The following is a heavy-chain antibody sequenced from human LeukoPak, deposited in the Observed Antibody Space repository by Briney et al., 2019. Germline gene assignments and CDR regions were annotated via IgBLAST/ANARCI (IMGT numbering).Heavy chain of an antibody. CDR1: GFTFSDYY. CDR2: ISSSGSTI. D-gene: IGHD6-13*01. Sequence: GGSLRLSCAASGFTFSDYYMSWIRQAPGKGLEWVSYISSSGSTIYYADSVKGRFTISRDNAKNSLYLQMNSLRAEDTAVYYCARVAYSSSWEYYYYYMGVWGKGTTVTISS. V-gene: IGHV3-11*01. J-gene: IGHJ6*03. CDR3: ARVAYSSSWEYYYYYMGV.